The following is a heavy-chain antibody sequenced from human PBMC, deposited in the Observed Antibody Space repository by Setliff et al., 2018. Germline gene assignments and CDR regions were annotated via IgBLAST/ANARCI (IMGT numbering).Heavy chain of an antibody. V-gene: IGHV1-18*01. Sequence: ASVKVSCKVSGYTISSYPLNWVRQAPGQGLEWMGWINPDSGDTHSAQKFQGRVTMTTDRSTSTAYMELRSLRSDDTAMYYCARDAPYTNTWRYFDHWGQGTLVTVSS. CDR1: GYTISSYP. D-gene: IGHD6-13*01. CDR2: INPDSGDT. J-gene: IGHJ4*02. CDR3: ARDAPYTNTWRYFDH.